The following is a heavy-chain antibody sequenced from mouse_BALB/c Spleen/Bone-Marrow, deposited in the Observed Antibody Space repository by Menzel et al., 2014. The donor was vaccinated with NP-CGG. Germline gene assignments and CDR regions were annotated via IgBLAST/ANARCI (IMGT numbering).Heavy chain of an antibody. Sequence: VQLQQSGAELVKPGASVKLSCKASGYTFTSYWMHWVKQRPGQGLEWIGEINPSNGRTNYVEKFKSKATLSGDKSSSTVYMQLSSLTSEDSAVYYCARSGYWYFDVWGAWTTVTVSA. V-gene: IGHV1S81*02. CDR2: INPSNGRT. CDR3: ARSGYWYFDV. J-gene: IGHJ1*01. D-gene: IGHD3-1*01. CDR1: GYTFTSYW.